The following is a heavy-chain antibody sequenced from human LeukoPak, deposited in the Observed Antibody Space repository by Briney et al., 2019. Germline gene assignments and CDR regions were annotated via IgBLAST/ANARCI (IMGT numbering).Heavy chain of an antibody. CDR1: GFTFSSYW. Sequence: AGGSLRLSCAASGFTFSSYWMHWVRQAPGKGLEWVAVISYDGSNKYYADSVKGRFTISRDNSKNTLYLQMNSLRAEGTAVYYCARGRYCSTISCRTELDYWGQGTLVTVSS. CDR3: ARGRYCSTISCRTELDY. CDR2: ISYDGSNK. J-gene: IGHJ4*02. D-gene: IGHD2-2*01. V-gene: IGHV3-30*05.